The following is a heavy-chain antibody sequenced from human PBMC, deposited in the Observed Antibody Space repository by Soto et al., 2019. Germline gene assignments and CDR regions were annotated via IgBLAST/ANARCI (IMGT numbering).Heavy chain of an antibody. CDR1: GGSIGGYY. CDR2: IYYSGST. V-gene: IGHV4-59*01. Sequence: QVQLQESGPGLVKPSETLSLTCTVSGGSIGGYYWSWIRQSPGKGLEWIGNIYYSGSTLYNPSLKSRVTRSLDTSKNQFSLKVTSVTPADTAVYFCARVGQSIAARRGFDIWGQGTMVTVSS. D-gene: IGHD6-6*01. J-gene: IGHJ3*02. CDR3: ARVGQSIAARRGFDI.